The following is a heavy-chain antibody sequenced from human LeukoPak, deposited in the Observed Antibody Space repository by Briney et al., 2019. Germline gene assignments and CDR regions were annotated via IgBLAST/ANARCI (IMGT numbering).Heavy chain of an antibody. CDR1: GGSINSNSNY. V-gene: IGHV4-39*01. D-gene: IGHD5-12*01. Sequence: PSETLSLTCTVSGGSINSNSNYWGWIRQPPGKGPEWIGSISYSGNTYYRSSLKSRVTISVDTSKNQFSLRLTSMTAEDTAVYYCAIHSFEVATLTPFDSWGQGTLVTVSS. J-gene: IGHJ4*02. CDR2: ISYSGNT. CDR3: AIHSFEVATLTPFDS.